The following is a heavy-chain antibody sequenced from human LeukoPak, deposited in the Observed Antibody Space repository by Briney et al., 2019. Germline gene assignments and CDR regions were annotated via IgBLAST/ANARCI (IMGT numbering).Heavy chain of an antibody. CDR2: GKQDGSEK. CDR1: GFTFSGYW. D-gene: IGHD2-2*01. V-gene: IGHV3-7*01. CDR3: ARDGEVVVVPAANYGMHV. J-gene: IGHJ6*02. Sequence: GGSLRFSGAASGFTFSGYWMSWVGRAPGKGREGWANGKQDGSEKEYVDSVKGRFTIARDNAKNSLDLQMNSLRAEDTAVYYCARDGEVVVVPAANYGMHVWGQGPTVTVSS.